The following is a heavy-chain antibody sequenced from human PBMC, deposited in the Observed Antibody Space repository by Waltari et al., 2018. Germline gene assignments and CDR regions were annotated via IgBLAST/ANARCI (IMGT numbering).Heavy chain of an antibody. J-gene: IGHJ4*02. CDR1: GFTFSSYA. CDR2: ISGSGGST. V-gene: IGHV3-23*04. Sequence: EVQLVESGGGLAQPGGSLSLSCSASGFTFSSYALNWVRQAPGKGLEWVSAISGSGGSTNYADSVKGRFTISRDNSKNTLYLQMNSLRADDTAIYYCAKDRNGDYYFDYWGQGTLVTVSS. D-gene: IGHD4-17*01. CDR3: AKDRNGDYYFDY.